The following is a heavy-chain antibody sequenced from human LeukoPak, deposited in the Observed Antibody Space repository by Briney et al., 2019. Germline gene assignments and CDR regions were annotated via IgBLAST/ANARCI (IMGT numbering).Heavy chain of an antibody. J-gene: IGHJ3*02. V-gene: IGHV3-48*01. CDR2: ITGGTTTIT. CDR3: ARFVVTALPDAFDI. D-gene: IGHD2-21*02. CDR1: GFTFSSYS. Sequence: GGSLRLSCAASGFTFSSYSMNWVRQAPGKGLEWLSYITGGTTTITYYADSVKGRFTISRDNAKSSLDLQMTSLRAEDTAMYYCARFVVTALPDAFDIWGQGTMVTVSS.